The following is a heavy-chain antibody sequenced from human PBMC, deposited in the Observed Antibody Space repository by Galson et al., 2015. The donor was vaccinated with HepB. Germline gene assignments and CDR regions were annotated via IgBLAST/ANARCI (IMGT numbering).Heavy chain of an antibody. D-gene: IGHD3-3*01. J-gene: IGHJ4*02. Sequence: SLRLSCAASGFTFGNYAMNWVRQAPGKGLEWVSSITGGGFTTYYADSVKGRFTISRDNSKNTVYLQLNSLRAEDTAIYYCAKAWSGYFFDYWGQGTLVTVSS. V-gene: IGHV3-23*01. CDR2: ITGGGFTT. CDR3: AKAWSGYFFDY. CDR1: GFTFGNYA.